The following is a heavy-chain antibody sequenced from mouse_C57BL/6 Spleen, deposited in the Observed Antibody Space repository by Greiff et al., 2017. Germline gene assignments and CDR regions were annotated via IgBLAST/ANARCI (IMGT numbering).Heavy chain of an antibody. Sequence: VQLQQSWAELVQPGASVKISCKASGYAFSSYWMNWVKQRPGKGLEWIGQIYPGDGDTNYNGKFKGKATLTADKSSSTAYMQLSSLTSEDSAVYFCAREGDYEVFDYWGQGTTLTVSS. CDR1: GYAFSSYW. D-gene: IGHD2-4*01. CDR3: AREGDYEVFDY. V-gene: IGHV1-80*01. J-gene: IGHJ2*01. CDR2: IYPGDGDT.